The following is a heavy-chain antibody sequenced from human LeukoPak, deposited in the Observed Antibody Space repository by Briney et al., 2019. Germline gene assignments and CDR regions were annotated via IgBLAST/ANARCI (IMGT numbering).Heavy chain of an antibody. V-gene: IGHV3-48*03. Sequence: PGGSLRLSCAASGFTFSSYELNWVRQTPGKGLEWVSYISSSGSSIYYADSVKGRFTISRDNAKNSLCLQMNSLTAEDTAVYYCARQYYYDTSGYDAFDIWGQGTMVTVSS. J-gene: IGHJ3*02. CDR3: ARQYYYDTSGYDAFDI. CDR2: ISSSGSSI. D-gene: IGHD3-22*01. CDR1: GFTFSSYE.